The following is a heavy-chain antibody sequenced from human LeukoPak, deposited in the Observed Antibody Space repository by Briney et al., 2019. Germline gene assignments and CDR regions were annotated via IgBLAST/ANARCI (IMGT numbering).Heavy chain of an antibody. Sequence: GGPLRLSCAASGPTFSVYAMSWVRQAPGKGLEWVSGISGSGTGTYYADSVKGRFTISRDNSKNMLYLQMNSLYAEDTAVFYCARGGGYSGYLFYFDSWGQGTLVSVSS. CDR2: ISGSGTGT. CDR1: GPTFSVYA. J-gene: IGHJ4*02. D-gene: IGHD5-12*01. CDR3: ARGGGYSGYLFYFDS. V-gene: IGHV3-23*01.